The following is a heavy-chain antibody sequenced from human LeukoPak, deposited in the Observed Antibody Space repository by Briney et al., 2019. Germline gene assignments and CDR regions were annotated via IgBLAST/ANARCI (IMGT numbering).Heavy chain of an antibody. V-gene: IGHV4-59*01. CDR3: ARDSGRANLFDH. J-gene: IGHJ4*02. D-gene: IGHD1-26*01. CDR2: IYYSGST. CDR1: GGSISTYS. Sequence: SETLSLTCSVSGGSISTYSWSWIRQPPGKGLEWIGYIYYSGSTNYNPSLKSRVTISVDTSKNQFSLKLSSVTAADTAVYYCARDSGRANLFDHWGQGTLVTVSS.